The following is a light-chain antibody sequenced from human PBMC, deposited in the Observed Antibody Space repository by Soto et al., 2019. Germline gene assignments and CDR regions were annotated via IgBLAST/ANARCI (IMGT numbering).Light chain of an antibody. J-gene: IGLJ3*02. CDR3: CSYAGNRTFV. CDR2: EDT. V-gene: IGLV2-23*02. Sequence: QSALTQPASVSASPGQSITISCTGTSSDVGGYNLVSWYRQHPGKAPQVLIYEDTKRPSGVSFRFSASKSGKTASLTISGLQAEDEADYHCCSYAGNRTFVFGGGTKLTVL. CDR1: SSDVGGYNL.